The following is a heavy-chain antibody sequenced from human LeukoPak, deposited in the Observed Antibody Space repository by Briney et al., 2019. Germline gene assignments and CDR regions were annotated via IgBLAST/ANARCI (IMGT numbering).Heavy chain of an antibody. J-gene: IGHJ4*02. Sequence: GGSLRLSCAASGFTFSSYAMSWVRQAPGKGLEWVSAVSGSGGSTYYADSVKGRFTISGDNSNNTVYLQMNSLRAEDTAVYYCAKDSDYGDYNLDYWGQGTLVTVSS. CDR2: VSGSGGST. CDR1: GFTFSSYA. V-gene: IGHV3-23*01. D-gene: IGHD4-17*01. CDR3: AKDSDYGDYNLDY.